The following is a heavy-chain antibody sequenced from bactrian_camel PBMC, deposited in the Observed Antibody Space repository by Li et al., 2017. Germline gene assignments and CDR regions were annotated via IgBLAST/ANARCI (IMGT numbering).Heavy chain of an antibody. CDR3: ATGDTHYAQGDDFAY. CDR2: IYSDGSGT. D-gene: IGHD4*01. J-gene: IGHJ4*01. CDR1: GFTFRHYG. Sequence: VQPVESGGGLVEPGGSLRLSCEGSGFTFRHYGISWVRQAPGKGLECVASIYSDGSGTYYSNSVKGQFTISRDNAKNTVYLQMNNLKPEDTAVYYCATGDTHYAQGDDFAYWGQGTQVTVS. V-gene: IGHV3S6*01.